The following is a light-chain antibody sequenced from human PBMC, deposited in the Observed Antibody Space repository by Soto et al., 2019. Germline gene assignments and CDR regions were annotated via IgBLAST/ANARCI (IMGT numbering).Light chain of an antibody. Sequence: EIVLTQSPGTLSLSPGEGATLSCRASQTVTINYLAWYQQKPGQAPRLLLYGASSRATGIPDRFSGSGSGTDFTLTISRLEPEDFAVYYCQQFATSPVTFGHGTRLE. CDR2: GAS. CDR3: QQFATSPVT. V-gene: IGKV3-20*01. CDR1: QTVTINY. J-gene: IGKJ5*01.